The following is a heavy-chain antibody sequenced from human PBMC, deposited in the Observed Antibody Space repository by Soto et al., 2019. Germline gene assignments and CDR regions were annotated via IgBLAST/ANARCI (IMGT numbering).Heavy chain of an antibody. D-gene: IGHD2-8*01. V-gene: IGHV4-4*02. J-gene: IGHJ1*01. CDR1: GDSVGIRQW. Sequence: SATQSRSSAVSGDSVGIRQWWIWVRQPPGGGLEWIGEIYRGSSPTYSPSLESRITISVDKSRNLLSLRLNSVTAADTAVYFCVKNGAFALEHWGQGILVNVSS. CDR2: IYRGSSP. CDR3: VKNGAFALEH.